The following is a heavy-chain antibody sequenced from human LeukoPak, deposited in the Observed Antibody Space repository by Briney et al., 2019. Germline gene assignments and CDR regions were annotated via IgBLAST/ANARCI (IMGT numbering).Heavy chain of an antibody. J-gene: IGHJ3*02. D-gene: IGHD1-26*01. V-gene: IGHV3-20*04. CDR3: ARVLLGGSRDAFDI. CDR1: GFTFDDYG. CDR2: INWNGGST. Sequence: GGSLRLSCAASGFTFDDYGMSWVRQAPGKGLEWVSGINWNGGSTSYADSVKGRFTISRDNAKNSLYLQMNSLRAEDTALYYCARVLLGGSRDAFDIWGQGTMVTVSS.